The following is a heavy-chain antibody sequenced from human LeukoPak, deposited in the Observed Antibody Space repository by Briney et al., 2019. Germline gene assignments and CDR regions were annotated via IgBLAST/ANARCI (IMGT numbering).Heavy chain of an antibody. CDR3: AGLTVRAYYFDY. D-gene: IGHD4-17*01. J-gene: IGHJ4*02. Sequence: LETLSLTCTVSGGSISSYYWSWIRQPPGKGLEWIGYIYYSGSTNYNPSLKSRVTISVDTSKNQFSLKLSSVTAADTAVYYCAGLTVRAYYFDYWGQGTLVTVSS. CDR2: IYYSGST. V-gene: IGHV4-59*08. CDR1: GGSISSYY.